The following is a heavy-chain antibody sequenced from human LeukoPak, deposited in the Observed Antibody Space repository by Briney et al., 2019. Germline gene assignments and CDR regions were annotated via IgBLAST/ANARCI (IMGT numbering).Heavy chain of an antibody. Sequence: GGSLRLSCAASGFTFSSYAMSWVRQAPGKGLEWVSAISGSGGSTYYADSVKGRFTISRDNSKNTLYLQMNSLRAEDTAVYYCAKGYPEWPTPVGAFDIWGQGTMVTVSS. D-gene: IGHD1-14*01. J-gene: IGHJ3*02. V-gene: IGHV3-23*01. CDR2: ISGSGGST. CDR3: AKGYPEWPTPVGAFDI. CDR1: GFTFSSYA.